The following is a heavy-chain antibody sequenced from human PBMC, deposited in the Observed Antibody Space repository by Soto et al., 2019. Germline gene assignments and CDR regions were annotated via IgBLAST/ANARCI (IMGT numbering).Heavy chain of an antibody. Sequence: QVQLVESGGGLVKPGGSLRLSCAASGFTFSDYYMSWIRQAPGKGLEWVSYISSSGSTIYYADSVKGRFTISRDNAKNSLDLQMTGRGAGDRAVYYWGRSAAYCGSGVYWGQGTLVTVSS. D-gene: IGHD3-10*01. J-gene: IGHJ4*02. V-gene: IGHV3-11*01. CDR3: GRSAAYCGSGVY. CDR2: ISSSGSTI. CDR1: GFTFSDYY.